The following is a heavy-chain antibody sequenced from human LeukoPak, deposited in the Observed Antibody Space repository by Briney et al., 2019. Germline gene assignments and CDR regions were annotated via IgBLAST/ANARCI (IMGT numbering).Heavy chain of an antibody. D-gene: IGHD6-19*01. V-gene: IGHV6-1*01. CDR3: ARGRNSGFDY. Sequence: SQTLSLTCAISGDSFPTNSVAWNWIRQSPSRGLEWLGRTYYRSKFYNDYAVSVKGRITINPDTSKNQFSLQLSSVTPEDTAVYYCARGRNSGFDYWGQGTLVTVSS. CDR1: GDSFPTNSVA. J-gene: IGHJ4*02. CDR2: TYYRSKFYN.